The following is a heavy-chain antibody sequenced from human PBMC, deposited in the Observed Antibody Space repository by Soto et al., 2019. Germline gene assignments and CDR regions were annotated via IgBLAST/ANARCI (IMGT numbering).Heavy chain of an antibody. V-gene: IGHV2-5*01. J-gene: IGHJ4*02. CDR3: AHRKTYYDFWSGYSGDEYYFDY. D-gene: IGHD3-3*01. CDR1: RFSLSTSGVG. Sequence: QITLKESGPTLVKPTQTLTLTCTFSRFSLSTSGVGVGWIRQPPGKALEWLALIYWNDDKRYSPSLKSRLTITKDTSKNQVVLTMTNMDPVDTATYYCAHRKTYYDFWSGYSGDEYYFDYWGQGTLVTVSS. CDR2: IYWNDDK.